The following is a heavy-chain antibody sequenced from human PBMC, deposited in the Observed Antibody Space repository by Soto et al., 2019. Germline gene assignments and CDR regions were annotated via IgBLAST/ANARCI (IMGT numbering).Heavy chain of an antibody. D-gene: IGHD3-3*01. Sequence: SETLSHTCAVSGGSISSGGYSWSWIRQPPGKGLEWIGYIYHSGSTYYNPSLKSRVTISVDRSKNQFSLKLSSVTAADTAVYYCASTQDYDFWSGPRMDVWGQGTTVTVSS. J-gene: IGHJ6*02. CDR1: GGSISSGGYS. CDR3: ASTQDYDFWSGPRMDV. CDR2: IYHSGST. V-gene: IGHV4-30-2*01.